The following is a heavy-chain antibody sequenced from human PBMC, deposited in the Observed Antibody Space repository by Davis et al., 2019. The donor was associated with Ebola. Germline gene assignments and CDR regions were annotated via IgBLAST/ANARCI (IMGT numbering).Heavy chain of an antibody. D-gene: IGHD1-20*01. CDR3: TTDKVITGTPFDH. J-gene: IGHJ4*02. Sequence: GGSLRLSCAASGFSFSNAWMSWVRHSPGKGLEWIGRIKSSTDGGTTDYAAPVKGRFTIARDDSKNTLYLEMNSLKIEDTGVYYCTTDKVITGTPFDHWGQGTLVTVSS. CDR1: GFSFSNAW. V-gene: IGHV3-15*01. CDR2: IKSSTDGGTT.